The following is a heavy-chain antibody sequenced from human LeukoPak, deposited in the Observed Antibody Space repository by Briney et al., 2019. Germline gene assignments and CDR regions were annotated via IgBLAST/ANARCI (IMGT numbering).Heavy chain of an antibody. CDR1: GFSFSTYS. Sequence: GGSLRLSCAASGFSFSTYSMNRVRQAPGKGLEWVSCISYGSSYIYYADSVKGRFTISRDNANKSLYLQMNSLRAEDTAVYYCATRKGLSGLDAFDIWGQGTMVTVSS. CDR3: ATRKGLSGLDAFDI. CDR2: ISYGSSYI. V-gene: IGHV3-21*01. D-gene: IGHD2-8*02. J-gene: IGHJ3*02.